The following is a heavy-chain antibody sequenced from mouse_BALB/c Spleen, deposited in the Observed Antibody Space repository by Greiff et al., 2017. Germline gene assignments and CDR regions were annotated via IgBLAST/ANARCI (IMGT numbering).Heavy chain of an antibody. V-gene: IGHV5-6-5*01. CDR1: GFTFSSYA. CDR3: ARKPITTVAPYFDY. D-gene: IGHD1-1*01. Sequence: EVKLVESGGGLVKPGGSLKLSCAASGFTFSSYAMSWVRQTPEKRLEWVASISSGGSTYYPDSVKGRFTISRDNARNILYLQMSSLRSEDTAMYYCARKPITTVAPYFDYWGQGTTLTVSS. CDR2: ISSGGST. J-gene: IGHJ2*01.